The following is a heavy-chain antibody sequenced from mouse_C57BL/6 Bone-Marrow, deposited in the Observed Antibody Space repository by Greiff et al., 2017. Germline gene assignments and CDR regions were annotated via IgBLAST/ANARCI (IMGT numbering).Heavy chain of an antibody. CDR3: ARSRPSYYAMDY. CDR1: GYTFTSSW. J-gene: IGHJ4*01. V-gene: IGHV1-61*01. Sequence: QVQLQQPGAELVRPGSSVKLSCKASGYTFTSSWMDWVKQRPGQGLEWIGNIYPSDSETHYNQKFKDKATLTVDKSSSTAYMQLSSLTSEDSAVYYCARSRPSYYAMDYWGQGTSVTVSS. CDR2: IYPSDSET.